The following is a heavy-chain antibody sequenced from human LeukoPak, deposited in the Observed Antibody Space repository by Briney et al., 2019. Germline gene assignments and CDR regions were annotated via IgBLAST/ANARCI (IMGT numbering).Heavy chain of an antibody. D-gene: IGHD3-3*01. CDR1: GFTFRSYG. Sequence: GGSLRLSCAASGFTFRSYGMNWVRQAPGKGLEWVAVISYDGSNKSYAGSVKGRFTISSDKPKNTLYLQMNSLRPEDTAVYYCARTSYDFWSGYYDSWGQGTLVTVAS. V-gene: IGHV3-30*03. J-gene: IGHJ4*02. CDR3: ARTSYDFWSGYYDS. CDR2: ISYDGSNK.